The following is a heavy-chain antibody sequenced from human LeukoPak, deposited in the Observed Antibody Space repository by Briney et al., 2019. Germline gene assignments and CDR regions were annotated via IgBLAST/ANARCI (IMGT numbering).Heavy chain of an antibody. CDR3: AKDSDGDYDVGYFDY. V-gene: IGHV3-23*01. J-gene: IGHJ4*02. Sequence: GGSLRLSCAASGFTVSDNYMTWVRQAPGKGLEWVSAISGSGGSTYYADSVKGRFTISRDNSKNTLYLQMNSLRAEDTAVYYCAKDSDGDYDVGYFDYWGQGTLVTVSS. D-gene: IGHD4-17*01. CDR1: GFTVSDNY. CDR2: ISGSGGST.